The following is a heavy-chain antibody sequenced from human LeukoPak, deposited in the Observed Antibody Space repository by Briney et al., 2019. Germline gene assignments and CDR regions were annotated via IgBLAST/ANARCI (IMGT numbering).Heavy chain of an antibody. CDR3: ARSFRDVTTSAFDI. J-gene: IGHJ3*02. V-gene: IGHV3-23*01. D-gene: IGHD4-17*01. CDR2: ISGSGGTT. CDR1: GFTFSSYA. Sequence: GGSLRLSCAASGFTFSSYAMSWVRQAPGKGLEWVSAISGSGGTTYYADSVKGRFTISRDNSKNTLYLQMNSLRAEDTAVYYCARSFRDVTTSAFDIWGQGTMVTVSS.